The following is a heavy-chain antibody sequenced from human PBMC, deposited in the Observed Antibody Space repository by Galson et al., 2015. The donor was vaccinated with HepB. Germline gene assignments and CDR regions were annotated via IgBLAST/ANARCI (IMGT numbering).Heavy chain of an antibody. Sequence: SLRLSCAASGFTFSSYAMSWVRQAPGKGLEWVSGISGSGGGTYYADSVKGRFTISRNSSKNTLYLQMNSLRAEDTAVYYCAKKLGSSWNSHLDYWGQGTLVTVSS. CDR1: GFTFSSYA. D-gene: IGHD6-13*01. V-gene: IGHV3-23*01. CDR3: AKKLGSSWNSHLDY. CDR2: ISGSGGGT. J-gene: IGHJ4*02.